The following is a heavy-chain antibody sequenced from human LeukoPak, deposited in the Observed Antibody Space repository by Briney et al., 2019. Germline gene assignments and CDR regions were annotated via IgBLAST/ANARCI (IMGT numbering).Heavy chain of an antibody. CDR1: GFTFSNYA. Sequence: GGSLRLSCAASGFTFSNYAKHWVRQAPGQGLEWVAVISYDGSNKNYADSVKGRFTISRDNSRNTMYLQMNSLRVEDTAVYYCARDSRGIAAAGMELDPWGQGTLVTVSS. V-gene: IGHV3-30-3*01. CDR3: ARDSRGIAAAGMELDP. D-gene: IGHD6-13*01. J-gene: IGHJ5*02. CDR2: ISYDGSNK.